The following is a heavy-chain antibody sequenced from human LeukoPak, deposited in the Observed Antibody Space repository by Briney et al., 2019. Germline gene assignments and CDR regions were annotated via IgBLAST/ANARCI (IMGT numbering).Heavy chain of an antibody. CDR1: GGSISSYY. J-gene: IGHJ4*02. CDR3: ARDRGYWYGDYFTRVFSLTGEFDY. CDR2: IYYSGST. Sequence: KTSETLSLTCTVSGGSISSYYWSWIRQPPGKGLEWIGYIYYSGSTNYNPSLKSRVTISVDTSKNQFSLKLSSVTAADTAVYYCARDRGYWYGDYFTRVFSLTGEFDYWGQGTLVTVSS. D-gene: IGHD4-17*01. V-gene: IGHV4-59*01.